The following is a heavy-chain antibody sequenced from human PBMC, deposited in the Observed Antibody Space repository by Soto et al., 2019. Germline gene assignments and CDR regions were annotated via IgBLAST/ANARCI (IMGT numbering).Heavy chain of an antibody. J-gene: IGHJ3*01. CDR2: ISGGGGST. V-gene: IGHV3-23*01. CDR3: AREYGHCTDACNRGAFDL. CDR1: GFTFSSYA. D-gene: IGHD2-2*01. Sequence: GGSLRLSCAASGFTFSSYAMSWVRQAPGKGLEWVSAISGGGGSTNYADSVKGRFTISRDNAKNTLYLQLNSLRADGSAVYYFAREYGHCTDACNRGAFDLWGQGTMVTVSS.